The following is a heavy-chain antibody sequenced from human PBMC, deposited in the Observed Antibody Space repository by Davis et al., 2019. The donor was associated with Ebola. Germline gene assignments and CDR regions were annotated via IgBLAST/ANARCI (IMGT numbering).Heavy chain of an antibody. CDR3: ARGRGVAVIAIRFDY. CDR1: GGSFSGYY. Sequence: SETLSLTCAVYGGSFSGYYWSWIRQPPGKGLEWIGEINHSGSTNYNPSLKSRVTISVDTSKNQFSLKLSSVTAADTAVYYCARGRGVAVIAIRFDYWGQGTLVTVSS. CDR2: INHSGST. D-gene: IGHD2-21*01. V-gene: IGHV4-34*01. J-gene: IGHJ4*02.